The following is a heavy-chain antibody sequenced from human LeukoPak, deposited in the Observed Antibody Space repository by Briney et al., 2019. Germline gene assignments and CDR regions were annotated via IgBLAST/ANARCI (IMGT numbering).Heavy chain of an antibody. V-gene: IGHV1-46*01. D-gene: IGHD1-26*01. CDR3: ARDQHVRNPSGSYDY. J-gene: IGHJ4*02. CDR2: INPSGGST. CDR1: GYTFTSYY. Sequence: ASVKASCKASGYTFTSYYMHWVRQAPGQGLEWMGIINPSGGSTSYAQKFQGRVTMTRDMSTSTVYMELSSLRSEDTAVYYCARDQHVRNPSGSYDYWGQGTLVTVSS.